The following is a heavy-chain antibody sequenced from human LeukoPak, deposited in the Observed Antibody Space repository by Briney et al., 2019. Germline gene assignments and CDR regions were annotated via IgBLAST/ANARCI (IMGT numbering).Heavy chain of an antibody. D-gene: IGHD3-22*01. CDR3: ARDSRATYYYDSSGMGNWFDP. CDR1: GLTFSSYS. CDR2: ISSSSSYI. J-gene: IGHJ5*02. V-gene: IGHV3-21*01. Sequence: GGSLRLSCAASGLTFSSYSMNWVRQAPGKGLERVSSISSSSSYIYYADSVKGRFTISRDNAKNSLNLQMNSLRAEDTAVYYCARDSRATYYYDSSGMGNWFDPWGQGTLVTVSS.